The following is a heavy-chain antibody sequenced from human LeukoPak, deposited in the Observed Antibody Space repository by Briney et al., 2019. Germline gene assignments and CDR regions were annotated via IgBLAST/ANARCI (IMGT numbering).Heavy chain of an antibody. J-gene: IGHJ5*02. CDR2: IKRDGTKT. Sequence: PGGSLKRSCAASGFTFTSFWMTWVRKSPGEGLEWVANIKRDGTKTTYVDAVKGRFTISRDNAKNSLFLHMSSLRAEDTAVYYCATAPAAADSSWGQGTLVAVSS. V-gene: IGHV3-7*01. D-gene: IGHD6-13*01. CDR3: ATAPAAADSS. CDR1: GFTFTSFW.